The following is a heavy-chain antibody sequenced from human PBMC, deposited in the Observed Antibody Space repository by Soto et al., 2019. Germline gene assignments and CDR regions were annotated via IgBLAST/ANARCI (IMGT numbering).Heavy chain of an antibody. D-gene: IGHD2-2*01. Sequence: GGSLRLSCAASGFTFSDYYMSWIRQAPGKGLEWVSYISSSGSTIYYADSVKGRFTISRDNAKNSLYLQMNSLRAEDTAVYYCARVVVVPAATPPYNWFDPWGQGTLVTVSS. J-gene: IGHJ5*02. CDR2: ISSSGSTI. CDR3: ARVVVVPAATPPYNWFDP. V-gene: IGHV3-11*01. CDR1: GFTFSDYY.